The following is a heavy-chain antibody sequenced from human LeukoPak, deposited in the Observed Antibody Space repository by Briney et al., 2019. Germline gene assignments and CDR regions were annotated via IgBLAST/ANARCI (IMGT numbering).Heavy chain of an antibody. CDR1: GYTFTSYG. D-gene: IGHD2-2*01. Sequence: ASVKVSCKASGYTFTSYGISWVRQAPGPGLEWMGWISAYNGNTNYAQKLQGRVTMTTDTSTSTAYMELRSLRSDDTAVYYCARDGVVPAAIDYYYGMDVWGQGTTVTVSS. CDR2: ISAYNGNT. V-gene: IGHV1-18*01. J-gene: IGHJ6*02. CDR3: ARDGVVPAAIDYYYGMDV.